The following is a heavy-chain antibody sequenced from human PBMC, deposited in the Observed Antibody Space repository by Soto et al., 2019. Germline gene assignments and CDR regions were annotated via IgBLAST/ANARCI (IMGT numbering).Heavy chain of an antibody. D-gene: IGHD3-16*01. Sequence: GGSLRLSCAVSGFNVMSYWMSWVRQAPGKGLEWVASIKDDGSEIYYLQSVRGRFSISRDSAGNALHLTMNYLSAVDTGVYFCARDIGFAYVNWGQGTLVTVSS. CDR3: ARDIGFAYVN. V-gene: IGHV3-7*01. CDR2: IKDDGSEI. J-gene: IGHJ4*02. CDR1: GFNVMSYW.